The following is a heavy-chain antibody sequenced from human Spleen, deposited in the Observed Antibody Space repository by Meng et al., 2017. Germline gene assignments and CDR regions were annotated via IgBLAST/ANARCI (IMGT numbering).Heavy chain of an antibody. CDR3: AAVGHPTYYDFWSGYYFDY. CDR1: GYTFTGYY. D-gene: IGHD3-3*01. Sequence: ASVKVSCKASGYTFTGYYMHWVRQAPGQGLEWMGRINPNSGGTNYAQKFQGRVTMTRDTSISTAYMELSRLRSDDTAVYYCAAVGHPTYYDFWSGYYFDYWGQGTLVTVSS. V-gene: IGHV1-2*06. CDR2: INPNSGGT. J-gene: IGHJ4*02.